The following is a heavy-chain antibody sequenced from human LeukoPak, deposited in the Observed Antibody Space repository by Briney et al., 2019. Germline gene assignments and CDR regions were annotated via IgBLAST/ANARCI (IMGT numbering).Heavy chain of an antibody. J-gene: IGHJ1*01. Sequence: ASVTVSCKASGYTFTAYYMHWVRQAPGQGLEWMGWINPNNGGTNYAQKFQGRVTMTRDTSISTAYMELSRLRSDDTAVYYCARDVGGYCSGDTCYPTYFQHWGQGTLVTVSS. CDR2: INPNNGGT. CDR1: GYTFTAYY. V-gene: IGHV1-2*02. D-gene: IGHD2-15*01. CDR3: ARDVGGYCSGDTCYPTYFQH.